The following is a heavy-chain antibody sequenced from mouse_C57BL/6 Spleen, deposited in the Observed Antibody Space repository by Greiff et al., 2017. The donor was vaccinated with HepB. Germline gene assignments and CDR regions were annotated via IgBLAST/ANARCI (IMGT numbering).Heavy chain of an antibody. CDR1: GFTFSDYG. CDR3: ARDGYGYYYAMDY. Sequence: DVKLVESGGGLVKPGGSLKLSCAASGFTFSDYGMHWVRQAPEKGLEWVAYISSGSSTIYYADTVKGRFTISRDNAKNTLFLQMTSLRSEDTAMYYCARDGYGYYYAMDYWGQGTSVTVSS. V-gene: IGHV5-17*01. D-gene: IGHD2-2*01. J-gene: IGHJ4*01. CDR2: ISSGSSTI.